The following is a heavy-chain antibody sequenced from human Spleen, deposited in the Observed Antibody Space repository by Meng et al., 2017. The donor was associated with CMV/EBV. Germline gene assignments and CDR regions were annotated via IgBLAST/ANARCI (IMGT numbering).Heavy chain of an antibody. V-gene: IGHV6-1*01. CDR3: ARGGFNNGWA. CDR2: TYYRSKWYN. Sequence: AISGDSVSSNSAAWNWIRQSSSRGLEWLGRTYYRSKWYNDYAVSVKSRITINPGTSKNQFSLQLNSVTPEDTAVYYCARGGFNNGWAWGQGTLVTVSS. J-gene: IGHJ4*02. CDR1: GDSVSSNSAA. D-gene: IGHD6-19*01.